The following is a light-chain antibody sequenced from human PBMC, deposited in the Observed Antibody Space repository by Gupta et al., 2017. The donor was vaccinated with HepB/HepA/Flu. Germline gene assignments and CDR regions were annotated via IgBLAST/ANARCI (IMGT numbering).Light chain of an antibody. J-gene: IGKJ3*01. CDR3: QQSYRTAFT. CDR1: HNINNY. Sequence: DIQMTQSPSSLSASVGDRVTITCRASHNINNYLNWYQQKPGKAPNLLINDASNLQSGVPSRFSGSGSGTDFTLTISSLQPEDSAVYYCQQSYRTAFTFGPGTKVKIK. V-gene: IGKV1-39*01. CDR2: DAS.